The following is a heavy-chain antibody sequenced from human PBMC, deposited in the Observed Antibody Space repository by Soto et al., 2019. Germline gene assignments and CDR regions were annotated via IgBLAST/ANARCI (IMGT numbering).Heavy chain of an antibody. Sequence: ETLSVTCTLYVGSFRAPDWWNCVRQSPDKGLEWIAEVHISGHSNYNPSLRSRVSVSIDSSKNQFYLNLNSVTAADTAIYYCARVRQGCSANNCYFDPWGQGTQVTVSS. CDR1: VGSFRAPDW. CDR2: VHISGHS. V-gene: IGHV4-4*02. D-gene: IGHD1-1*01. CDR3: ARVRQGCSANNCYFDP. J-gene: IGHJ5*01.